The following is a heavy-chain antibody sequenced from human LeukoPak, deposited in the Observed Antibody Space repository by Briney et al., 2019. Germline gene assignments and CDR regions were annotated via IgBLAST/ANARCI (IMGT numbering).Heavy chain of an antibody. D-gene: IGHD2-15*01. CDR1: GGSFSGYY. V-gene: IGHV4-34*01. CDR3: ARGLQSSGGSCSNWFDP. J-gene: IGHJ5*02. CDR2: INHSGST. Sequence: NPSETLSLTCAVYGGSFSGYYWSWIRQPPGKGLEWIGEINHSGSTNYNPSLKSRVTISVDTSKNQFSLKLSSVTAADTAVYYCARGLQSSGGSCSNWFDPWGQGTLVTVSS.